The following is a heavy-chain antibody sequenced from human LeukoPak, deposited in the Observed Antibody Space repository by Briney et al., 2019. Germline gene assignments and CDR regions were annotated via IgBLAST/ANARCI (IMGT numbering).Heavy chain of an antibody. CDR1: GSTFSSYS. Sequence: GGSLRLSCAASGSTFSSYSMNWVRQAPGKGLEWVSYISSSSSTIYYADSVKGRFTISRDNAKNSLYLQMNSLRAEDTAVYYCARDRADTAMVTSYFDYWGQGTLVTVSS. J-gene: IGHJ4*02. V-gene: IGHV3-48*01. CDR2: ISSSSSTI. D-gene: IGHD5-18*01. CDR3: ARDRADTAMVTSYFDY.